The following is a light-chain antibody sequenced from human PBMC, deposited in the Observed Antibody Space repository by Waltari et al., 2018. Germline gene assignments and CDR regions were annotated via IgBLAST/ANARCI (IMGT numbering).Light chain of an antibody. V-gene: IGLV1-44*01. CDR1: SSNIGSNT. CDR3: ATWDDSLNGRV. J-gene: IGLJ3*02. CDR2: SNV. Sequence: QSVLTQPPSASGTPGQRVTISCSGSSSNIGSNTVNCYQQLPGTAPTLLIYSNVQRPSGVPDRFSGSKSGTSASLAISGLQSEDEADYYCATWDDSLNGRVFGGGTKLTVL.